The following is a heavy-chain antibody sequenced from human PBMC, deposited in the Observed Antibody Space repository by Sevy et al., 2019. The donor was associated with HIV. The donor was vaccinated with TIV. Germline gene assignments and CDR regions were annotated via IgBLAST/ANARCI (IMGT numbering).Heavy chain of an antibody. D-gene: IGHD3-22*01. CDR1: GFTVSSNY. CDR3: ARSHAYYYDGSGYYYTWGAFDI. Sequence: GGSLRLSCEASGFTVSSNYMSWVRQAPGRGLEWVSVIYSGGSIYYAGSVKGRFTISRDNSKNTLYLQMNSLRAEDTAVYYCARSHAYYYDGSGYYYTWGAFDIWGQGTMVTVSS. J-gene: IGHJ3*02. CDR2: IYSGGSI. V-gene: IGHV3-53*01.